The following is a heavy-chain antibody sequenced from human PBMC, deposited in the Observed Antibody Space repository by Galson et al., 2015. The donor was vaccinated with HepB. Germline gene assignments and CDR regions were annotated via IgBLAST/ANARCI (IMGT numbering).Heavy chain of an antibody. CDR2: INPSGGST. D-gene: IGHD3-10*01. V-gene: IGHV1-46*01. Sequence: SVKVSCKASGYKFISYYMHWVRQAPGQGLEWMGIINPSGGSTDYAPKFQGRVTLTRDTSTSTVFMELSSLRSDDTAVYFCARGVLLWDGRDYWGQGTVVTVSS. J-gene: IGHJ4*02. CDR3: ARGVLLWDGRDY. CDR1: GYKFISYY.